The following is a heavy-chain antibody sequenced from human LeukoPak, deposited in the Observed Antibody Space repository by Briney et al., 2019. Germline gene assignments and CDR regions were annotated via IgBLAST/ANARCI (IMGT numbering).Heavy chain of an antibody. V-gene: IGHV3-30*18. CDR3: AKEAYDSSGYLGYFDY. CDR2: ISYDGSDK. Sequence: PGGSLRLSCAASGFTFSSYGMHWVRHAPGKGLEWVGVISYDGSDKYYADPVKGRFTISRDNSKNTLYLQMNSLRAEDTAVYYCAKEAYDSSGYLGYFDYWGQGTLVTVSS. D-gene: IGHD3-22*01. CDR1: GFTFSSYG. J-gene: IGHJ4*02.